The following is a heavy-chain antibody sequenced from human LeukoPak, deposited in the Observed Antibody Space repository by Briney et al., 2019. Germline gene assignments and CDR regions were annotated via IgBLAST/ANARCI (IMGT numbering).Heavy chain of an antibody. CDR3: ARVIADDSSGYYPYYFDY. CDR1: GGSISSSSYY. D-gene: IGHD3-22*01. CDR2: IYYSGST. V-gene: IGHV4-39*07. J-gene: IGHJ4*02. Sequence: SETLSLTCTVSGGSISSSSYYWGWIRQPPGKGLEWIGSIYYSGSTYYNPSLKSRVTISVDTSKNQFSLKLSSVTAADTAVYYCARVIADDSSGYYPYYFDYWGQGTLVTVSS.